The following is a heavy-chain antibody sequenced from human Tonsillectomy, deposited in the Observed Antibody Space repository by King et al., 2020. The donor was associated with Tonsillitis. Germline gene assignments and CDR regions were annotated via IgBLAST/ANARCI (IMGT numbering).Heavy chain of an antibody. V-gene: IGHV3-33*01. CDR1: GFTFSSYG. Sequence: VQLVESGGGVVQPGRSLRLSCAASGFTFSSYGMHWVRQAPGKGLEWVAVIWYDGSNKYYADSVKGRFTISRDNSKNTLYLQMNSLRAEDTAAYYCARAEVAAFDIWGQGTMVTVSS. CDR3: ARAEVAAFDI. CDR2: IWYDGSNK. J-gene: IGHJ3*02.